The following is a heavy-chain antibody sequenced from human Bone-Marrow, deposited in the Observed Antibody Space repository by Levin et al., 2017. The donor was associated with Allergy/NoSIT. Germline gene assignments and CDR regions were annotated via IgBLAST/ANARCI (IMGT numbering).Heavy chain of an antibody. CDR2: ISYDANNK. J-gene: IGHJ4*02. V-gene: IGHV3-30-3*01. Sequence: AGGSLRLSCAASGFTFSTYAMYWVRQAPGKELEWVAVISYDANNKYYVDSVKGRFTISRDNSANTLYLQMNSLRSDDTAVYYCASAVVRGPRRGMDIDHWGQGTLVTVSS. D-gene: IGHD3-10*01. CDR3: ASAVVRGPRRGMDIDH. CDR1: GFTFSTYA.